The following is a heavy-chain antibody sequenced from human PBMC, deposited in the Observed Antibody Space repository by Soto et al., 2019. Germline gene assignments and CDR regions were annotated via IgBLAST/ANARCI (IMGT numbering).Heavy chain of an antibody. CDR1: GGSVSSGSYY. CDR3: TRGEWESYYHDY. Sequence: QVQLQESGPGLVKPSETLSLTCTVSGGSVSSGSYYWSWIRQPPGKGLEWIGYIYYSGSTNYNPSLKSRVTISVDTSKNQFSLKLSSVTAADTAVYFCTRGEWESYYHDYWGQGTLVTVSS. J-gene: IGHJ4*02. D-gene: IGHD1-26*01. V-gene: IGHV4-61*01. CDR2: IYYSGST.